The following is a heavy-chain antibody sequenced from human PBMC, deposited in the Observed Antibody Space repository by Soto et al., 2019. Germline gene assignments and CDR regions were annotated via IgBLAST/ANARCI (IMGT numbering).Heavy chain of an antibody. CDR2: ISAYNGNT. V-gene: IGHV1-18*04. CDR3: ARGLPLRYFPSRGSRRFDP. Sequence: QVQLVQSGAEVKKPGASVKVSCKASGYTFTSYGISWVRQAPGQGLEWMGWISAYNGNTNYAQKLRGRVTMTTDTSTSTAYMELRSLRSDDTAVYYCARGLPLRYFPSRGSRRFDPWGQGTLVTVSS. D-gene: IGHD3-9*01. CDR1: GYTFTSYG. J-gene: IGHJ5*02.